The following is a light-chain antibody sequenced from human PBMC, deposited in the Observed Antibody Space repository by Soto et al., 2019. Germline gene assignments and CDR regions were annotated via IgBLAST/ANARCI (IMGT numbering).Light chain of an antibody. V-gene: IGLV3-21*01. Sequence: SYELTQPPSVSVAPGETARISCGGNNVGSRNVHWYQQKPGQAPFLVIYYDSDRPSGIPERDSGSNSGNTATLIISRVEAGDEADSYCQVWEGTGDQLVFGGGTKLTVL. J-gene: IGLJ2*01. CDR2: YDS. CDR1: NVGSRN. CDR3: QVWEGTGDQLV.